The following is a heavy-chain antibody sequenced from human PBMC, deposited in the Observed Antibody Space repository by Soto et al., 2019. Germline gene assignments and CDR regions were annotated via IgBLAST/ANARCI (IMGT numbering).Heavy chain of an antibody. CDR2: MNPNSGNT. CDR1: GYTFTSYD. V-gene: IGHV1-8*01. J-gene: IGHJ4*02. Sequence: QVQLVQSGAEVKKPGASVKVSCKASGYTFTSYDINWVRQATGQGLECMGWMNPNSGNTGYAQKFQGRVTMTRNTSISPAYMELSSLRSADTAVYYCARGVVYCSGGSCSRGIDYWGQGTLVTVSS. D-gene: IGHD2-15*01. CDR3: ARGVVYCSGGSCSRGIDY.